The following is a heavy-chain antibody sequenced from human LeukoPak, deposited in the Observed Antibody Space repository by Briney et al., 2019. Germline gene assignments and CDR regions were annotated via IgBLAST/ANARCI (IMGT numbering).Heavy chain of an antibody. J-gene: IGHJ4*02. CDR2: ISSSGSTI. CDR3: ARGGAARPDY. CDR1: GFTFSSYE. Sequence: GGSLRLSCAASGFTFSSYEMNWVRQAPGKGLEWVSYISSSGSTIYYADSVKGRFTISRDNARNILYLHINSLRVEDSSLYYCARGGAARPDYWGQGTLVTVSS. D-gene: IGHD6-6*01. V-gene: IGHV3-48*03.